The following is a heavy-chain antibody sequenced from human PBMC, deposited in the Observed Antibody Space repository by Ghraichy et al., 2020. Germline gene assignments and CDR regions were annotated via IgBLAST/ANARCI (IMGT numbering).Heavy chain of an antibody. J-gene: IGHJ4*02. CDR1: GGPISSYY. D-gene: IGHD1-26*01. V-gene: IGHV4-59*01. CDR2: IYYSGST. Sequence: SETLSLTCTVSGGPISSYYWSWIRQPPGKGLEWIGYIYYSGSTNYNPSLKSRVTISVDTSKNQFSLKLSSVTAADTAVYYCARGEGGSYAHYFDYWGQGTLVTVSS. CDR3: ARGEGGSYAHYFDY.